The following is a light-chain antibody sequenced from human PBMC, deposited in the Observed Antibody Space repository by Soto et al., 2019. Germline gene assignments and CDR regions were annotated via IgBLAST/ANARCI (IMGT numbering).Light chain of an antibody. Sequence: QSVLTQPPSASGTPGQTVRISCSGGTSNIGSTYAFWYQQLPGTAPKLLIYKNNQRPSGVSDRFSGSRSGTSASLAITGLRVDDEADYYCAAWDDSLNGHVFGTGTKLTVL. CDR3: AAWDDSLNGHV. J-gene: IGLJ1*01. CDR1: TSNIGSTY. CDR2: KNN. V-gene: IGLV1-47*01.